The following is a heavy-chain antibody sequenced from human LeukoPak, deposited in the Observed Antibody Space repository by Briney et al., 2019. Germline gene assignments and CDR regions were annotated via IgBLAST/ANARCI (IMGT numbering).Heavy chain of an antibody. CDR2: IIPIFGTA. D-gene: IGHD5-24*01. CDR1: GGTFSSYA. V-gene: IGHV1-69*01. Sequence: ASVKVSCKASGGTFSSYAISWVRQAPGQGLEWMGGIIPIFGTANYAQKFQGRVTITADESTSTAYMELSSLRSEDTAVYYCARVGDGYKYPFDYWGQGTLVTVSS. CDR3: ARVGDGYKYPFDY. J-gene: IGHJ4*02.